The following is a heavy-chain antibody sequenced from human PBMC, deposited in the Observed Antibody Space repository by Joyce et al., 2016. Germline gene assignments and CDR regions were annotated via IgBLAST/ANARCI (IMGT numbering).Heavy chain of an antibody. V-gene: IGHV3-21*01. CDR2: ISGSSSYI. D-gene: IGHD6-13*01. Sequence: EVHLVESGGGLVKPGESLRLSCAASGFSFNDYVMHWVRQAPGKGLEWVSSISGSSSYIYEADSRKGRFIISRDNANSTLFLQMNSLRVEDTAVYYCAREGFYNAGTYSSLDYWGQGTLVTVAS. CDR3: AREGFYNAGTYSSLDY. J-gene: IGHJ4*02. CDR1: GFSFNDYV.